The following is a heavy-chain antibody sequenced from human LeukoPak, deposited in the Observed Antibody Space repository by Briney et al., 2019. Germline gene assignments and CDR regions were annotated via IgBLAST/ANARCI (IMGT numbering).Heavy chain of an antibody. Sequence: VASVKVSCKASGYTFTSYYMHWVRQAPGQGLEWMGIINPSGGSTSYAQKFQGRVTMTRDMSTSTVYMELSSLRSEDTAVYYCARLREVVPAAITPPSRWFDPWGQGTLVTVSS. CDR3: ARLREVVPAAITPPSRWFDP. D-gene: IGHD2-2*01. CDR2: INPSGGST. V-gene: IGHV1-46*01. CDR1: GYTFTSYY. J-gene: IGHJ5*02.